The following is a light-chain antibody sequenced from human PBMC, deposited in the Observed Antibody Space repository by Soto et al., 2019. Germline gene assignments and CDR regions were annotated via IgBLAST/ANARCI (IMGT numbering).Light chain of an antibody. V-gene: IGLV2-23*01. J-gene: IGLJ2*01. Sequence: QSVLTQPASVSGSPGQSITISCTGTSSDVGSYNLVSWYQQHPGKAPKLMIYEGSKRPSGVSNRFSGSKSGNTASLTISGLQAEDEADYYCRSYAGSSTLVFGGGTKLTVL. CDR1: SSDVGSYNL. CDR3: RSYAGSSTLV. CDR2: EGS.